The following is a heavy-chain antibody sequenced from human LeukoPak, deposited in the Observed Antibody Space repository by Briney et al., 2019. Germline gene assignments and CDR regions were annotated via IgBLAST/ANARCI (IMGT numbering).Heavy chain of an antibody. D-gene: IGHD3-10*01. CDR1: GGSISSSSYY. CDR3: ARGLFSDGSRDFDY. CDR2: IYYSGST. V-gene: IGHV4-39*07. J-gene: IGHJ4*02. Sequence: PSETLSLTCTVSGGSISSSSYYWGWIRQPPGKGLEWIGSIYYSGSTNYNPSLKSRVTISVDTSKNQFSLKLSSVTAADTAVYYCARGLFSDGSRDFDYWGQGTLVTVSS.